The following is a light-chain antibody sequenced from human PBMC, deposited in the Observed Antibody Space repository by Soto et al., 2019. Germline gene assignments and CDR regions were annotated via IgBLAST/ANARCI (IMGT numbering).Light chain of an antibody. J-gene: IGKJ3*01. CDR1: QSISSY. Sequence: DIQMTQSPSSLSASVGDIVTITWRASQSISSYLNWYQQKPGKAPKLLIYAASSLQSGVPSRFSGSGSGTDFTLTISSLQPEDFATYYCQQSYSTPFTFGPGTKVD. CDR2: AAS. CDR3: QQSYSTPFT. V-gene: IGKV1-39*01.